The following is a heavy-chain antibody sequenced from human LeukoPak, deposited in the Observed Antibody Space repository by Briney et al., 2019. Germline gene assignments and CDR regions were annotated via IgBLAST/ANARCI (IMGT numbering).Heavy chain of an antibody. CDR2: ISSNGGST. J-gene: IGHJ3*01. Sequence: GGSLRLSCAASGFTFSSYAMHWVRQAPGKGLEYVSAISSNGGSTYYANSVKGRFTISRDNSKNTLYLQMSSLRVEDTAVYYCAKDSYRENGRWDAFDVWGQGTMVTVSS. D-gene: IGHD1-1*01. V-gene: IGHV3-64*01. CDR3: AKDSYRENGRWDAFDV. CDR1: GFTFSSYA.